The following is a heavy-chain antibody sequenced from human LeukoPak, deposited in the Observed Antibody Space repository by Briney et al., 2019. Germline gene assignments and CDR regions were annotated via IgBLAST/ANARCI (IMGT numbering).Heavy chain of an antibody. CDR2: IIPFFGTA. D-gene: IGHD3-3*01. CDR3: ARVSGQGFLDFDY. CDR1: GGTFSSYA. J-gene: IGHJ4*02. V-gene: IGHV1-69*05. Sequence: SVKVSCKASGGTFSSYAISWVRQAPGQGLEWMGGIIPFFGTANYAQKFQGRVTITTDESTSTAYMEVSSLRSEDTAVYYCARVSGQGFLDFDYWGQGTLVTVSS.